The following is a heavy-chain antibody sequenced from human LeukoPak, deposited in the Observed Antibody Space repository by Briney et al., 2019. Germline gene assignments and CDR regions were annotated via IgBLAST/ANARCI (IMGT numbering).Heavy chain of an antibody. D-gene: IGHD5-12*01. CDR3: AHSGYDYSWFDP. Sequence: ASVKVSCKASGGTFSSYAISWVRQAPGQGPEWMGGIIPIFGTANYAQKFQGRVTITADESTSTAYMELSGLRSEDTAVYYCAHSGYDYSWFDPWGQGTLVTVSS. J-gene: IGHJ5*02. CDR1: GGTFSSYA. CDR2: IIPIFGTA. V-gene: IGHV1-69*13.